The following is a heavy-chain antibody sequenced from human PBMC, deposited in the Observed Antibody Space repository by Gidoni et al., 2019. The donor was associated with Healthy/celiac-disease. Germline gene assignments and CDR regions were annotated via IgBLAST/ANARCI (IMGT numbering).Heavy chain of an antibody. CDR3: ASFGIAAAGWFDP. D-gene: IGHD6-13*01. CDR2: IDSGGST. J-gene: IGHJ5*02. V-gene: IGHV3-53*02. Sequence: EVQLVETGGGLIQPGGSLRRSCAASGFTVSSNYLGWVRQAPGKGLVWVSVIDSGGSTYYADAVKVRFTISRDNSKNTLYLQMNSLRAEDTAVYYCASFGIAAAGWFDPWGQGTLVTVSS. CDR1: GFTVSSNY.